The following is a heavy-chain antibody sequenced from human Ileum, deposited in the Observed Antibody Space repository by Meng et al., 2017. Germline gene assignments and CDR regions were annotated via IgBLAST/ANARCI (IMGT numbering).Heavy chain of an antibody. Sequence: QVKLQPSGPGPVKPPQTLPLTGAIPRDSVSGNSGAWNWIRQSPSRGLECLGRTYYKSKWYNEYAESVKSRITISPDTSKNQFSLQLNSVTPEDTAVYYCARGWAAAGFDYWGQGTLVTVSS. D-gene: IGHD6-13*01. CDR1: RDSVSGNSGA. CDR2: TYYKSKWYN. CDR3: ARGWAAAGFDY. J-gene: IGHJ4*02. V-gene: IGHV6-1*01.